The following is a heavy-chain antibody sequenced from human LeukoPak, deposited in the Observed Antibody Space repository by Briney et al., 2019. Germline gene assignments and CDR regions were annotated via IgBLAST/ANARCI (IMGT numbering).Heavy chain of an antibody. V-gene: IGHV3-30*02. Sequence: GGSLRLSCAASQFTFSSYGMHWVRQAPGKGLEWVAFIRYDGSNKYYADSVKGRFTISRDNSKNTLYLQMNSLRAEDTAVYYCAKDYSSSWYHYYYYYMDVWGKGTTVTISS. J-gene: IGHJ6*03. D-gene: IGHD6-13*01. CDR2: IRYDGSNK. CDR3: AKDYSSSWYHYYYYYMDV. CDR1: QFTFSSYG.